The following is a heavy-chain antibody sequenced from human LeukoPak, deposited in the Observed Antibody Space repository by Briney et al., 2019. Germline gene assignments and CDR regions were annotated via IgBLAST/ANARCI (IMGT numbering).Heavy chain of an antibody. CDR2: INHSGST. D-gene: IGHD3-10*01. V-gene: IGHV4-34*01. Sequence: SETLSLTCAVYDGSFSGYYWSWIRQPPGKGLEWIGEINHSGSTNYNPSLKSRVTISVDTSKNQFSLKLSSVTAADTAVYYCARGCTYYGSGSYYKNWFDPWGQGTLVTVSS. J-gene: IGHJ5*02. CDR3: ARGCTYYGSGSYYKNWFDP. CDR1: DGSFSGYY.